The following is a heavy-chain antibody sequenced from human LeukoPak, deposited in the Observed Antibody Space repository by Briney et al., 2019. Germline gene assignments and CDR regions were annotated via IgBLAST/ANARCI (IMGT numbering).Heavy chain of an antibody. Sequence: GASVKVSCKTSGYTFTRYYIHWVRQAPGQGGEGMGWINPNTGTTKYAQNFQGRVTMTRDTSINTGYMELSSLTSDDTAVYYCARGCSGTYYEWFDPWGQGTLVTVSS. CDR1: GYTFTRYY. D-gene: IGHD1-26*01. CDR3: ARGCSGTYYEWFDP. V-gene: IGHV1-2*02. CDR2: INPNTGTT. J-gene: IGHJ5*02.